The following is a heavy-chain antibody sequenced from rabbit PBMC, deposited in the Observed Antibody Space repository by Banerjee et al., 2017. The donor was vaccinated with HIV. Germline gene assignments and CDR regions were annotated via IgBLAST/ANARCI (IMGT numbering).Heavy chain of an antibody. D-gene: IGHD6-1*01. CDR1: GFSFSSSYY. Sequence: QSVEESGGDLVKPGASLTLTCTASGFSFSSSYYMCWGRQTPGKGLEWIACIYAGSSGSTYYASWAKGRFTISKTSSTTVTLQMTSLTAADTATYFCARGSGYAGYGYATGGMDLWGQGTLVTVS. J-gene: IGHJ6*01. CDR2: IYAGSSGST. CDR3: ARGSGYAGYGYATGGMDL. V-gene: IGHV1S40*01.